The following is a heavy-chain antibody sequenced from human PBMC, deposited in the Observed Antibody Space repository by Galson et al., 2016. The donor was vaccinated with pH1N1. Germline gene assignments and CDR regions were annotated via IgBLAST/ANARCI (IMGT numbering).Heavy chain of an antibody. D-gene: IGHD2-2*02. Sequence: SLRLSCAASGFTFGTYGMSWVRQAPGKGLEWVSSISRADDTYYADSVKGRFTISRDNSKNSLFLPMSSLSADDTALYYCAKDLCSGASCYTVWEVRDFDYWGPGTLVTVSS. CDR2: ISRADDT. J-gene: IGHJ4*02. CDR3: AKDLCSGASCYTVWEVRDFDY. V-gene: IGHV3-23*01. CDR1: GFTFGTYG.